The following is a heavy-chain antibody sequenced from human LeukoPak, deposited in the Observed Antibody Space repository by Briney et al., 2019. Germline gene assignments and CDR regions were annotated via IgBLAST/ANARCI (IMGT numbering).Heavy chain of an antibody. CDR3: ARGTYDFGFNWFDP. Sequence: SETLSLTCTVSGGSISSYYWSWIRQPPGKGLEWIGYIYYSGSTNYNPSLKSRVTISVDTSKNQFFLKLSSVTAADTAVYYCARGTYDFGFNWFDPWGQGTLVTVSS. CDR1: GGSISSYY. D-gene: IGHD3-3*01. J-gene: IGHJ5*02. CDR2: IYYSGST. V-gene: IGHV4-59*01.